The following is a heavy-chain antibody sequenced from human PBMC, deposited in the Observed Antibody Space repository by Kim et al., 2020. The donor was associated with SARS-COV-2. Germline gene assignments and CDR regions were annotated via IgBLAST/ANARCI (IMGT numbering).Heavy chain of an antibody. CDR1: GFTFSSYG. J-gene: IGHJ6*03. CDR2: ISNSGDTT. CDR3: ARRGREYYMDV. V-gene: IGHV3-23*01. D-gene: IGHD3-16*01. Sequence: GGSLRLSCAPSGFTFSSYGMSWVRQAPGKGLEWVSDISNSGDTTYHADPVKCRFTNSRDTSKNTLYLQMNRQRAEDTATYYCARRGREYYMDVWGKGTTFTVSS.